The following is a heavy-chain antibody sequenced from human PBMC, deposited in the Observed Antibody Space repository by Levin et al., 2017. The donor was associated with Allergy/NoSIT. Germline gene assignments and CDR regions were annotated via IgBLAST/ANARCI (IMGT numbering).Heavy chain of an antibody. CDR3: ARERIKSYYYYYYMDV. D-gene: IGHD2/OR15-2a*01. J-gene: IGHJ6*03. CDR1: GFTFSSYG. Sequence: GESLKISCAASGFTFSSYGMHWVRQAPGKGLEWVAVIWYDGSNKYYADSVKGRFTISRDNSKNTLYLQMNSLRAEDTAVYYCARERIKSYYYYYYMDVWGKGTTVTVSS. V-gene: IGHV3-33*01. CDR2: IWYDGSNK.